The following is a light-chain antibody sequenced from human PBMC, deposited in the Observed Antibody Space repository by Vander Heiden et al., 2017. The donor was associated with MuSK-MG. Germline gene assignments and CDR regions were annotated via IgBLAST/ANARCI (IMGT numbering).Light chain of an antibody. CDR2: DAS. J-gene: IGKJ5*01. CDR3: QQRRNGPPFVT. CDR1: QSVGSY. Sequence: EIVLTQSPVKLSLSPGNTATLSCRASQSVGSYLAWYQQKPGQAPRLLMYDASNRATGIQARFSGRGSGTDFTLTINSREPEDFAVYYCQQRRNGPPFVTFGQGTRLEIK. V-gene: IGKV3-11*01.